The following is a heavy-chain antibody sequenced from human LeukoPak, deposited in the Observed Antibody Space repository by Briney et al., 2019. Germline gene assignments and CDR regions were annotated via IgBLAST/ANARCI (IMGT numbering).Heavy chain of an antibody. CDR1: GGSISSYY. J-gene: IGHJ5*02. D-gene: IGHD4-17*01. Sequence: PSETLSLTCTVSGGSISSYYWSWIRQPPGKGLEWIGYIYYSGSTNYNPSLKSRVTISVDTSKNQFSLKLNSVTAADTAVYYCARPTVTSYNWFDPWGQGTLVTVSS. CDR3: ARPTVTSYNWFDP. CDR2: IYYSGST. V-gene: IGHV4-59*01.